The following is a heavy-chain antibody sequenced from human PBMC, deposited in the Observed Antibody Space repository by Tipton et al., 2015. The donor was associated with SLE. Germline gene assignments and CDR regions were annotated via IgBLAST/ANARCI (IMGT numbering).Heavy chain of an antibody. V-gene: IGHV4-31*03. D-gene: IGHD3-22*01. CDR3: ARGSGYPYFDY. Sequence: TLSLTCTVSGGSFSSGGCYWSWIRQNPGKGLEWIGYISYSGSTSYSPSLKSRVTISMDTSKHQFSLKLSSVTAADTAMYFCARGSGYPYFDYWGQGTLVTVSS. CDR2: ISYSGST. CDR1: GGSFSSGGCY. J-gene: IGHJ4*02.